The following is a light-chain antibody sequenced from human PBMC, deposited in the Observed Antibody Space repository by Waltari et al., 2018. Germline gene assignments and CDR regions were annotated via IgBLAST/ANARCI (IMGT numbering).Light chain of an antibody. Sequence: IQMTQSPSTLSASVGDRVTLTCRASQTISTWLAWYKHKPGQAPKPLLYDASTIQSGVPSRFSGSGSGTEFSLTISTLQPDDFATYYCQQYQTFRTFGRGTRVELK. CDR2: DAS. J-gene: IGKJ1*01. V-gene: IGKV1-5*01. CDR3: QQYQTFRT. CDR1: QTISTW.